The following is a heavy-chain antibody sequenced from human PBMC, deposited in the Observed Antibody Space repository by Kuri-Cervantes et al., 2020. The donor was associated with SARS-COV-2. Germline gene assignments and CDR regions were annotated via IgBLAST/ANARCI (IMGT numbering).Heavy chain of an antibody. CDR3: YCAPKEGFDS. V-gene: IGHV1-2*02. CDR2: INPNSGGT. Sequence: ASVKVSCKASGYTFTGYYMHWVRQAPGQGLEWMGWINPNSGGTNYAQKLQGRVTMTRDTSTSTVYVELSSLTSEDTAIYYCYCAPKEGFDSWGQGTLVTVSS. CDR1: GYTFTGYY. D-gene: IGHD2-21*01. J-gene: IGHJ4*02.